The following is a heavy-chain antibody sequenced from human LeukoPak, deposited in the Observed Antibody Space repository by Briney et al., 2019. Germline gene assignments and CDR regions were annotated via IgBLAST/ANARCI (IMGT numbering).Heavy chain of an antibody. Sequence: PSETLSLTCAVSGGPISTTNWWSWVRQPPGRGLEWLGEVYHSGSTDYNPSLKSRVTISVDKSKNHFSLKMTSVTAADTAVYFCARTRPVLTIYWIFDYWGQGILVTVSS. V-gene: IGHV4-4*02. CDR1: GGPISTTNW. CDR2: VYHSGST. CDR3: ARTRPVLTIYWIFDY. D-gene: IGHD3-9*01. J-gene: IGHJ4*02.